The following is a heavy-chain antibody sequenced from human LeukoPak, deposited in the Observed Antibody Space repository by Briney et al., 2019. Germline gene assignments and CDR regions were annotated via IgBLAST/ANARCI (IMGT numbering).Heavy chain of an antibody. V-gene: IGHV1-69*05. J-gene: IGHJ5*02. D-gene: IGHD2-15*01. CDR3: ARDGGCSGGSCYSGWFDP. Sequence: SVKVSCKASGGTFSSYAISWVRQAPGQGVEWMGRIIPIFGTANYAQKFQGRVTITTDESTSTAYMELSSLRSEDTAVYYCARDGGCSGGSCYSGWFDPWGQGTLVTVSS. CDR2: IIPIFGTA. CDR1: GGTFSSYA.